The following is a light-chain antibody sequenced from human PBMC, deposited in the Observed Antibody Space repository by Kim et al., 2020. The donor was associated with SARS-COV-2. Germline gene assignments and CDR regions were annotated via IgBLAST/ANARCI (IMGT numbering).Light chain of an antibody. CDR3: QQYGSAPRT. CDR2: VAS. V-gene: IGKV3-20*01. J-gene: IGKJ1*01. CDR1: QSVSDSC. Sequence: SPGERATLSCRASQSVSDSCLAWYQQKPGQAPRLLIYVASSRVTGIPDRFSGSGSGTDFTLTISRLEPEDFAVYYCQQYGSAPRTFGQGTKVDIK.